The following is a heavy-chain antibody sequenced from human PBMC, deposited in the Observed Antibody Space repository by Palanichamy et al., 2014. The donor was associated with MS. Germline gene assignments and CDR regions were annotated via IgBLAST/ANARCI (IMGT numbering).Heavy chain of an antibody. V-gene: IGHV3-43*01. D-gene: IGHD5-18*01. CDR3: AKDLGGYTYGSYFDY. CDR2: ISWDGGTT. CDR1: GFTFDDYT. J-gene: IGHJ4*02. Sequence: ESGGVVVQPGGSLRLSCAASGFTFDDYTMHWVRQAPGKGLQWVSLISWDGGTTYYADSVKGRFTISRDNNKNSLYLQMNSLRTEDTALYYCAKDLGGYTYGSYFDYWGQGTLVTVSS.